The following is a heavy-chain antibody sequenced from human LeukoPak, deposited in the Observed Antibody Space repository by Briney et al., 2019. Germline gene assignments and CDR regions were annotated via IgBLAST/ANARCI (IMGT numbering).Heavy chain of an antibody. Sequence: HAGGSLRLSCTASGFSFNIYEMNWVRQAPGKGLEWVSYISSSDSTIYYADSVKGRFSISRDSAKDLLYLQMSSLRAEDTAVYYCARGLRGYTYGLDYWGQGTLVAVSS. CDR3: ARGLRGYTYGLDY. D-gene: IGHD5-18*01. CDR2: ISSSDSTI. J-gene: IGHJ4*02. CDR1: GFSFNIYE. V-gene: IGHV3-48*03.